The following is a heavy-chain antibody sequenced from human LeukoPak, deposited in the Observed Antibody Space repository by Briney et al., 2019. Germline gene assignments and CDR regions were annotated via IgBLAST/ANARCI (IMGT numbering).Heavy chain of an antibody. J-gene: IGHJ4*02. CDR1: GFTFSNFW. D-gene: IGHD1-26*01. CDR3: ASGTIVGARGADN. V-gene: IGHV3-74*01. CDR2: IYGDGSFT. Sequence: PGGSLRLSCAASGFTFSNFWMHWVRQAPGKGLVWVALIYGDGSFTRYADSVKGRFTISRDNANNLLYLQMNSLRAEDTAVYYCASGTIVGARGADNWGQGTLVTVSS.